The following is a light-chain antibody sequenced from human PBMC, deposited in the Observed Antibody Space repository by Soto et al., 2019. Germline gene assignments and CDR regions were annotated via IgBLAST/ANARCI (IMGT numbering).Light chain of an antibody. CDR2: GAS. V-gene: IGKV3-20*01. CDR3: QRGCT. Sequence: EIVLTQSPGTLSLSPGERATLSCRASQSVSSSYLAWYQQKPGQAPRLLIYGASSRATGIPDRFSGSGSGTDFTLTISRLEPEDFAVYYCQRGCTFGQGPKLEIK. CDR1: QSVSSSY. J-gene: IGKJ2*02.